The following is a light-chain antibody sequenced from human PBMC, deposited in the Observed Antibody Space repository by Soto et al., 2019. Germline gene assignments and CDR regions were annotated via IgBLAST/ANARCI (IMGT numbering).Light chain of an antibody. V-gene: IGLV1-40*01. CDR3: QYYDSSLSAR. J-gene: IGLJ3*02. Sequence: QSVLTQPPSVSGAPGQRVTISCTGSSSNIGAGYDVHWYQQLPGTAPKLLIYGNSNRPSGVPDRFSGSKSGTSASLAITGLQAEDEADYYCQYYDSSLSARFGGGTKVTVL. CDR1: SSNIGAGYD. CDR2: GNS.